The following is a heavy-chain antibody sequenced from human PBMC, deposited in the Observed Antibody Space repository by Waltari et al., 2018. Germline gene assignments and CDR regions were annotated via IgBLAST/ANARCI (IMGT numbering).Heavy chain of an antibody. J-gene: IGHJ4*02. CDR2: IYGSGNT. CDR3: ARLPPTPQGDY. CDR1: GDSISSVSYY. Sequence: QVRMQESGPGLVKPSQTLSLTCSVSGDSISSVSYYWVWIRQPAGMGLEYIGYIYGSGNTNYNPSLKSRVTISADTSKNQFSLKLSSVTAADTAVYYCARLPPTPQGDYWGQGTLVTVSS. V-gene: IGHV4-61*09.